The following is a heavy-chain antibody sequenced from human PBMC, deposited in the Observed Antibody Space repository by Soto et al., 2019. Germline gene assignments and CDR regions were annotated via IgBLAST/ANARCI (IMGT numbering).Heavy chain of an antibody. Sequence: QVQLQESGPGLVKPSQTLSLTCTVSGGSISTGGYYWTWIRQHPGKGMEWIGYIYYSGSTYYNPSLKSRVTISVDTSKNQFSLKLSSVTAADTAVYYCARGLAVTLFDNWGQGTLVTVSS. CDR3: ARGLAVTLFDN. CDR1: GGSISTGGYY. D-gene: IGHD2-21*02. V-gene: IGHV4-31*03. CDR2: IYYSGST. J-gene: IGHJ4*02.